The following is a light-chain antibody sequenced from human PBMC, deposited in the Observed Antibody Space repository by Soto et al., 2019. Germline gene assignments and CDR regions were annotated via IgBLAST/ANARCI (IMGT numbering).Light chain of an antibody. V-gene: IGKV1-5*03. J-gene: IGKJ1*01. Sequence: DIQMTQSPSTLSASPGDRVIITCRSSQSISRWLSCYQQKPGKAPNLLIYEASSLESGVPSRFSGIGSGTEFTLTIRSLQPDDFATYDCQQYNTYSTFGQGTKVDIK. CDR2: EAS. CDR1: QSISRW. CDR3: QQYNTYST.